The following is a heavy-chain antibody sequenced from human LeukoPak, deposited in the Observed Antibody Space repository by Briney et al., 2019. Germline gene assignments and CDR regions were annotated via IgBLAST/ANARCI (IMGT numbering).Heavy chain of an antibody. Sequence: QAGGSLRLSCAASGFTFSSYAMSWVRQAPGKGLEWVAVISYDGSNKYYADSVKGRFTISRDNSKNTLYLQMNSLRAEDTAVYYCARDRYCSSTSCYGWFFDYWGQGTLVTVSS. D-gene: IGHD2-2*01. V-gene: IGHV3-30-3*01. CDR2: ISYDGSNK. CDR3: ARDRYCSSTSCYGWFFDY. CDR1: GFTFSSYA. J-gene: IGHJ4*02.